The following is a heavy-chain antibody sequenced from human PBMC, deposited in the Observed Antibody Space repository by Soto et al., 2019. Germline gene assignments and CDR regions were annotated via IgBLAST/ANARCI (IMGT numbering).Heavy chain of an antibody. D-gene: IGHD1-26*01. J-gene: IGHJ6*02. Sequence: PGESLKISCKGFGYSFTSYWIGWVRQMPGKGLEWMGIIYADDSDTKYSPSFQGQVTISADKSINTVYLQWSSLKASDSAMYYCAIRLGGYYHNYGLDVWGQGTTVTVSS. CDR1: GYSFTSYW. CDR2: IYADDSDT. CDR3: AIRLGGYYHNYGLDV. V-gene: IGHV5-51*01.